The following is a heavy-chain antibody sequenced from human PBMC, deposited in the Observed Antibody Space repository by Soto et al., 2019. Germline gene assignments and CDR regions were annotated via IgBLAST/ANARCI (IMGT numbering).Heavy chain of an antibody. V-gene: IGHV3-73*01. CDR2: IRSKANSYAT. D-gene: IGHD3-22*01. CDR1: GFTFSGSA. CDR3: TANLHYYDSSGYYPGAFDI. Sequence: PGGSLRLSCAASGFTFSGSAMHWVRQASGKGLEWVGRIRSKANSYATAYAASVKGRFTISRDDSKNTAFLQMNSLKTEDTAVYYCTANLHYYDSSGYYPGAFDIWGQGTMVTVSS. J-gene: IGHJ3*02.